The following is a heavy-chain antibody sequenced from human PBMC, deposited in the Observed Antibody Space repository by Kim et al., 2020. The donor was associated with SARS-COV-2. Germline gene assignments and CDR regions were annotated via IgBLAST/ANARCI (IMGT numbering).Heavy chain of an antibody. J-gene: IGHJ3*01. CDR2: INAGDGST. Sequence: ASVKVSCKASGYSFINHAIHWVRQAPGQRPEWMGWINAGDGSTKYSQKFQGRVTFTRDTSAAAADMDLSSLRSEDTAVYYCARAYIGWNDNFLDLWGQGTMVTVSS. CDR3: ARAYIGWNDNFLDL. CDR1: GYSFINHA. V-gene: IGHV1-3*01. D-gene: IGHD1-1*01.